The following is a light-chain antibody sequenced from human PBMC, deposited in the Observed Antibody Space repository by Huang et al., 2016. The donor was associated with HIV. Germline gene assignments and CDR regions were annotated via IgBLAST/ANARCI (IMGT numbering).Light chain of an antibody. Sequence: DIVMIQSPLSLPVTPGEPASISCRSSQSLLHSNGYNFLNWYLHTPGQSPQLLIYLGSNRATRVPEMFSGSASGTDVTLKISRVEADDVGVYYCVQVLQDPTIFGPGTKVDIK. J-gene: IGKJ3*01. CDR3: VQVLQDPTI. CDR2: LGS. V-gene: IGKV2-28*01. CDR1: QSLLHSNGYNF.